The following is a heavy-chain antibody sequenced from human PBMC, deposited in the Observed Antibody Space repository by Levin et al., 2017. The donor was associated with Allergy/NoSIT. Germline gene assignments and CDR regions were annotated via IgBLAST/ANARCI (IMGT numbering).Heavy chain of an antibody. D-gene: IGHD5-18*01. J-gene: IGHJ6*02. CDR1: GGSFSGYY. CDR2: INHSGST. CDR3: AGKRYSYGYGYYYYGMDV. V-gene: IGHV4-34*01. Sequence: SETLSLTCAVYGGSFSGYYWSWIRQPPGKGLEWIGEINHSGSTNYNPSLKSRVTISVDTSKNQFSLKLSSVTAADTAVYYCAGKRYSYGYGYYYYGMDVWGQGTTVTVSS.